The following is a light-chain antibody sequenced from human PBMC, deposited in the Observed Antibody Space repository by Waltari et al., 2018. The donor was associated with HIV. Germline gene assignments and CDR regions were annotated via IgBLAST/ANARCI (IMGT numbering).Light chain of an antibody. V-gene: IGLV2-14*03. Sequence: QSALTQPASVSGSPGQSVTISCTGTNNDVGGFNSVSWYQQSPNKVPKLIIYDVTNRPSGVSDRFSGSQSANTASLTISCLQAEDEADYYCLSYGSTTTWVFGGGTKLTVL. J-gene: IGLJ3*02. CDR2: DVT. CDR1: NNDVGGFNS. CDR3: LSYGSTTTWV.